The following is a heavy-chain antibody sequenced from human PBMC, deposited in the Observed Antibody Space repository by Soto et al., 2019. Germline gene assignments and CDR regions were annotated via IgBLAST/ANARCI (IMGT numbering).Heavy chain of an antibody. CDR3: ARGGRSWYNWFDH. CDR2: INHSGST. CDR1: GGSFSGYY. Sequence: SETLSLTCAVYGGSFSGYYWSWIRQPPGKGLEWIGEINHSGSTNYNPSLKSRVTISVDTSKNQFSLKLSSVTAADTAVYYCARGGRSWYNWFDHWGQGTLVTVSS. V-gene: IGHV4-34*01. D-gene: IGHD6-13*01. J-gene: IGHJ5*02.